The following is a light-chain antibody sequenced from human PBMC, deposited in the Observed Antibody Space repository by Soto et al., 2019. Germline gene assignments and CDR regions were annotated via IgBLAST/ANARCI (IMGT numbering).Light chain of an antibody. Sequence: QSVLTQPPSASGSPGQSVTFSCTGTSSDIGDYNYVSWYQQHPGKAPKLMIYEVTKRPSGVPDRFSGSKSGNTASLTVSGLQADDEADYYCSSYDSSLSGSVFGTGTKVTVL. CDR1: SSDIGDYNY. CDR3: SSYDSSLSGSV. J-gene: IGLJ1*01. CDR2: EVT. V-gene: IGLV2-8*01.